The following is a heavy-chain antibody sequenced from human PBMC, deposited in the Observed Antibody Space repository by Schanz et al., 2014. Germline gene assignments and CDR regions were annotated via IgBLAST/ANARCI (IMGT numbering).Heavy chain of an antibody. CDR3: ARDLARYYYGSGTDY. D-gene: IGHD3-10*01. Sequence: EVQLVESGGGLVQPGGSLRLSCAASGFTFSGYAMSWVRQAPGKGLEWVSSISGGGGSTRYGDSLRGRFYISRDNSKNTLYLQMNSLRAEDTAVYYCARDLARYYYGSGTDYWGEGTLVTVSS. CDR2: ISGGGGST. CDR1: GFTFSGYA. V-gene: IGHV3-23*04. J-gene: IGHJ4*02.